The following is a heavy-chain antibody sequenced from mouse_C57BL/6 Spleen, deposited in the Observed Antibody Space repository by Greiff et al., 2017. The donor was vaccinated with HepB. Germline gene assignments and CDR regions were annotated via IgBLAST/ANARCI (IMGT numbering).Heavy chain of an antibody. CDR1: GFTFSDYY. CDR2: INYDGSST. V-gene: IGHV5-16*01. D-gene: IGHD2-10*02. CDR3: AREYGNYAMDY. Sequence: EVKVIESEGGLVQPGSSMKLSCTASGFTFSDYYMAWVRQVPEKGLEWVANINYDGSSTYYLDSLKSRFIISRDNAKNILYLQMSSLKSEDTATYYCAREYGNYAMDYWGQGTSVTVSS. J-gene: IGHJ4*01.